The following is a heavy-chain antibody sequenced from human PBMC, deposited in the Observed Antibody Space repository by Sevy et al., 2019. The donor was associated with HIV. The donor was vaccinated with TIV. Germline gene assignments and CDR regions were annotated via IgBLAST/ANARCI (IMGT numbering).Heavy chain of an antibody. J-gene: IGHJ6*03. CDR3: ARLGGYYYYYYMDV. CDR2: INHSGST. V-gene: IGHV4-34*01. D-gene: IGHD2-15*01. Sequence: SETLSLTCAVYGGSFSGYYWSWIRQPPGKGLEWIGEINHSGSTNYNPALKSRVTISEDTSKNQFSLKLSSVTAADTAVYYCARLGGYYYYYYMDVWGKGTTVTVSS. CDR1: GGSFSGYY.